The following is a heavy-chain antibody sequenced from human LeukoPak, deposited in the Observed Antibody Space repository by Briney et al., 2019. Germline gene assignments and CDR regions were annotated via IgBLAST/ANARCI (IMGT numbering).Heavy chain of an antibody. D-gene: IGHD6-6*01. CDR1: GFTFRTYA. CDR3: ARGGAARPDY. Sequence: PGGSLRLSCAASGFTFRTYAMTWVRQAPGKGLEWVSVISDSGAVTHYADSVKGRFTISRDNSKNKLYLQMNSLRAEDTALYYCARGGAARPDYWGQGTLVTVSS. CDR2: ISDSGAVT. V-gene: IGHV3-23*01. J-gene: IGHJ4*02.